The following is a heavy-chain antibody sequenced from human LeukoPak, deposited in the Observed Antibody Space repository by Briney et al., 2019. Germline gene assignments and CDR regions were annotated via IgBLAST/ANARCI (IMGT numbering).Heavy chain of an antibody. Sequence: PGGSLRLSCAASGFTFSSYGMHWVRQAPGKGLEWVAVISYDGSNKYYADSVKGRFTISRDNSKNTLYLQMNSLRAEDTAVYYCAKDRVYYHDSSGYPPGDWGQGTLVTVSS. CDR3: AKDRVYYHDSSGYPPGD. V-gene: IGHV3-30*18. CDR2: ISYDGSNK. CDR1: GFTFSSYG. D-gene: IGHD3-22*01. J-gene: IGHJ4*02.